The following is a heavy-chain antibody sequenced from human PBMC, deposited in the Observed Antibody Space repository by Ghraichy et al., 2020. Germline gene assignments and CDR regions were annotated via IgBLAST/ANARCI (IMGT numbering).Heavy chain of an antibody. J-gene: IGHJ5*02. D-gene: IGHD2-2*01. V-gene: IGHV3-64D*06. CDR1: GFTFSSYA. CDR3: VRGEYCSSTSCYLGPSDWFDP. Sequence: GGSLRLSCSASGFTFSSYAMHWVRQAPGKGLEYVSAISSNGGSTYYADSVKGRFTISRDNSKNTLYLQMSSLRAEDTAVYYCVRGEYCSSTSCYLGPSDWFDPWGQGTLVT. CDR2: ISSNGGST.